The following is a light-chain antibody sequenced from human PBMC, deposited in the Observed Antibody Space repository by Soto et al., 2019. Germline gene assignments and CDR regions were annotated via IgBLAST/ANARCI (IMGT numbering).Light chain of an antibody. CDR3: AAWDDSLNGYV. V-gene: IGLV1-44*01. Sequence: QSVLTQPPSASGTPGQRVTISCSGSSSNIGSNTVNWYQQLPGTAPKLLINSNNQRPSGVPDRFSGSKSGTSASLAISGLQSADEADYSCAAWDDSLNGYVFGTGTKVTVL. CDR2: SNN. J-gene: IGLJ1*01. CDR1: SSNIGSNT.